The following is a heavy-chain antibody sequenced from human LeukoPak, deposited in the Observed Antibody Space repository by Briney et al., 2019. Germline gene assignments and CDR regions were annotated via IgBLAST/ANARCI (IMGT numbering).Heavy chain of an antibody. Sequence: GGSLRLSCAASGFTFSSYSMNWVRQAPGKGLEWVSYISRSSSTIYYADSVKGRFTISRDNAKNSLYLQMNSLRAEDTAVYYCARFRAAYCSSTSCQKVNDYWGQGTLVTVSS. CDR1: GFTFSSYS. V-gene: IGHV3-48*01. J-gene: IGHJ4*02. D-gene: IGHD2-2*01. CDR3: ARFRAAYCSSTSCQKVNDY. CDR2: ISRSSSTI.